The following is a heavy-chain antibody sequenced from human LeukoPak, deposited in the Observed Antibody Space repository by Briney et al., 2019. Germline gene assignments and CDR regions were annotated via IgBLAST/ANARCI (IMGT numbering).Heavy chain of an antibody. D-gene: IGHD3-22*01. CDR3: ARERAGYYSYYFDY. CDR1: GFTFNNYA. CDR2: ISSSSSTI. J-gene: IGHJ4*02. Sequence: PGGSLRLSCAASGFTFNNYAMSWVRQAPGQGLEWVSYISSSSSTIYYADSVEGRFTISRDNAKNSLYLQMNSLRAEDTAVYYCARERAGYYSYYFDYWGQGTLVTVSS. V-gene: IGHV3-48*01.